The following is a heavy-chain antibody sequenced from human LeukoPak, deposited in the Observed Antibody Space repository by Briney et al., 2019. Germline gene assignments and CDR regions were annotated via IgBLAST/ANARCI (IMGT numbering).Heavy chain of an antibody. J-gene: IGHJ5*02. V-gene: IGHV3-74*01. CDR2: INSDGSST. D-gene: IGHD2-15*01. CDR3: ARDINCSGGSCYSGFWFDP. CDR1: GFTFSSYW. Sequence: GGSLRLSCAASGFTFSSYWMHWVRQAPGKGLVWVSRINSDGSSTSYADSVKGRFTISRDNAKNTLYLQMNSLRAEDTAVYYCARDINCSGGSCYSGFWFDPWGQGTLVTVSS.